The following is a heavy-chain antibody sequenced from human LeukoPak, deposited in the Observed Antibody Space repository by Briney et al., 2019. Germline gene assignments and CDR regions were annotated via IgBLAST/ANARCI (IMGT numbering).Heavy chain of an antibody. Sequence: SETLSLTCSVSDDSITMYYWTWIRQPPGKGLEWIGYVDHTGSTNFNPSLNGRVSISRDTTKNLFSLRLSSVAAADTAVYYCARHVSVAVTNFFDYWGQGTLVTVSS. J-gene: IGHJ4*02. CDR1: DDSITMYY. CDR3: ARHVSVAVTNFFDY. V-gene: IGHV4-59*08. CDR2: VDHTGST. D-gene: IGHD6-19*01.